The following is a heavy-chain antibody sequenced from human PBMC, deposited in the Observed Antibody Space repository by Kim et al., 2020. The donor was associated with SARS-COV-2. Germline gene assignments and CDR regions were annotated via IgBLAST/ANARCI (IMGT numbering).Heavy chain of an antibody. CDR1: GFTFSDYY. CDR2: ISSSSSYT. D-gene: IGHD6-13*01. V-gene: IGHV3-11*03. J-gene: IGHJ3*02. CDR3: ARIKYSSSWYTQTVDAFDI. Sequence: GGSLRLSCAASGFTFSDYYMSWIRQAPGKGLAWVSYISSSSSYTNYADSVKGRFTISRDNAKNSLYLQMNSLRAEDTAVYYCARIKYSSSWYTQTVDAFDIWGQGTMVTVSS.